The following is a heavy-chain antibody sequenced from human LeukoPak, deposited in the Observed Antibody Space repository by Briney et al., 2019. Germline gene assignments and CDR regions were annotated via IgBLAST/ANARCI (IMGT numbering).Heavy chain of an antibody. V-gene: IGHV3-74*01. CDR3: ARGGGWDTIFRVVQYMDV. Sequence: PGGSLRLSCAASGFTFSGYWMHWVRQVPEKGLVLVSRIDNGGSGTTYADSVKGRFTVSRDNAKNTLYQQMNSLRAEDTAIYYCARGGGWDTIFRVVQYMDVWGKGTTVTVSS. D-gene: IGHD3-3*01. J-gene: IGHJ6*03. CDR2: IDNGGSGT. CDR1: GFTFSGYW.